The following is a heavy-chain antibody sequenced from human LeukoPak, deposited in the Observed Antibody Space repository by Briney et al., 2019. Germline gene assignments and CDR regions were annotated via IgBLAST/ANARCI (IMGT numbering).Heavy chain of an antibody. D-gene: IGHD2-15*01. V-gene: IGHV3-30*02. CDR3: ARDFDQEDY. CDR1: GFTFSTYG. Sequence: GGSLRLSCAASGFTFSTYGMHWVRQAPGEGLEWVALIRYDGSNKYYEDSVKGRFTISRDNSKNTLYLQMNSLRAEDTAVYYCARDFDQEDYWGQGTLVTVSS. J-gene: IGHJ4*02. CDR2: IRYDGSNK.